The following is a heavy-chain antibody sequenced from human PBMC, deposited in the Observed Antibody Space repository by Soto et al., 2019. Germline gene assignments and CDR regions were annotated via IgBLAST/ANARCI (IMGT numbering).Heavy chain of an antibody. CDR2: ISARNGNT. J-gene: IGHJ3*01. CDR1: GYTFTRYG. D-gene: IGHD6-13*01. V-gene: IGHV1-18*01. CDR3: VRGKSDIAAAGSAFDL. Sequence: QVQLVQSGAEVKKPGASVKVSCKASGYTFTRYGISWVRQAAGQGLEWMGWISARNGNTYYAEKFQGRVIMTTDTSTSTAYMDLRSLRSDDTAVYYCVRGKSDIAAAGSAFDLWGQGTMVTVSS.